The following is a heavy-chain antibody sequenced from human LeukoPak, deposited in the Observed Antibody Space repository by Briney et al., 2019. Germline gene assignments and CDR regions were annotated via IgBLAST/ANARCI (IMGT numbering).Heavy chain of an antibody. J-gene: IGHJ5*02. CDR1: GGSISSYY. CDR2: IYYSGST. V-gene: IGHV4-59*01. Sequence: SETLSLTCTVSGGSISSYYWSWIRQPPGKGLEWIGYIYYSGSTNYNPSLKSRVTISIDTSKNQFSLKLGSVTAADTDVYYCARYCSSTSCPGARGNNWFDPWGQGTLVTVSS. CDR3: ARYCSSTSCPGARGNNWFDP. D-gene: IGHD2-2*01.